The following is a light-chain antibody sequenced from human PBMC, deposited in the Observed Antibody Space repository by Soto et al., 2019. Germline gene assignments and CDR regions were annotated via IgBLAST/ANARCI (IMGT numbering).Light chain of an antibody. CDR1: QGISSY. CDR3: QQRNSYAIT. V-gene: IGKV1-9*01. Sequence: DIQLTQSPSFLSASVGDRVTITCRASQGISSYLAWYQQKPRKAPNLLIHTASTLQSGVPSRFSGSGSGTEFTITISGLQPEDFANYYCQQRNSYAITFGQVTRLEIK. CDR2: TAS. J-gene: IGKJ5*01.